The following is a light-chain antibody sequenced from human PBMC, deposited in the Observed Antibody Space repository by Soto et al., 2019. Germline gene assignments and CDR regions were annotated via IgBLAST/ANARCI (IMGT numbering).Light chain of an antibody. J-gene: IGKJ1*01. V-gene: IGKV3-20*01. CDR2: GAS. CDR3: QQYGSSPRT. CDR1: QSVSSSY. Sequence: EIVLTQSPCTLSPSAGERATLSWRASQSVSSSYLAWYQQNNGQAPRLVIYGASSRATGIPDRFSGSGYGTDFNLTISRLETEDFAVYYCQQYGSSPRTFGQGTKVDI.